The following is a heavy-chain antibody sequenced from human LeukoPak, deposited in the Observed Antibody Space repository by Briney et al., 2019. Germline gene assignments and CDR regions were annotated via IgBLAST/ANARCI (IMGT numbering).Heavy chain of an antibody. V-gene: IGHV4-59*08. Sequence: SETLSLTCTVSGGSISSYYWSWIRQPPGKGLEWIGYIYYSGSTNYNPSLKSRVTISVDTSKNQFSLKLSSVTAADTAVYYCARGGDYYDSSGYYYVHGYWGQGTLVTVSS. CDR2: IYYSGST. CDR1: GGSISSYY. CDR3: ARGGDYYDSSGYYYVHGY. D-gene: IGHD3-22*01. J-gene: IGHJ4*02.